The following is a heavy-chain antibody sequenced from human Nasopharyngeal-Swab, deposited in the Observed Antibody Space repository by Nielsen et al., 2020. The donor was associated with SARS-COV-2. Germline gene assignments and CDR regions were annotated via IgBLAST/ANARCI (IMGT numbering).Heavy chain of an antibody. J-gene: IGHJ3*02. V-gene: IGHV1-69*06. D-gene: IGHD3-22*01. Sequence: WVRQAPGQGLEWMGGIIPIFGTANYAQKFQGRVTITADKSTSTAYMELSSLRSEDTAVYYCARDENYYDSSGYYLVRAAFDIWGRGTMVTVSS. CDR3: ARDENYYDSSGYYLVRAAFDI. CDR2: IIPIFGTA.